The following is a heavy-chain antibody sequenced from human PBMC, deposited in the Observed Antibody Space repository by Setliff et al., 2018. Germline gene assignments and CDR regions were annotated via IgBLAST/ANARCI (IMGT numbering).Heavy chain of an antibody. V-gene: IGHV1-2*02. Sequence: GASVKVSCKASGYTFTGYYMHWVRQAPGQGLEWMGWINPNSGGTNYAQKFQGRVTMTRDTSISTVYMELRKLRSDDTAVYYCARDGNARAVVPTPPGTPWGQGTLVTVSS. CDR1: GYTFTGYY. CDR3: ARDGNARAVVPTPPGTP. J-gene: IGHJ5*02. CDR2: INPNSGGT. D-gene: IGHD3-10*02.